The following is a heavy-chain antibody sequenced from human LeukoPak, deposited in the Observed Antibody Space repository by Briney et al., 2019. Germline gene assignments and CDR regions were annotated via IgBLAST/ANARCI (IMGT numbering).Heavy chain of an antibody. CDR1: GFTFSDYW. J-gene: IGHJ4*02. V-gene: IGHV3-74*01. Sequence: GGSLRLSCGASGFTFSDYWMNWVRQAPGKGLVWVAQMNSDGSTTRYADSVKGRFTISRDNSKNTLYLQMKSLRVEDTAVYYCARYGAVLGYWGQGTLVTVSS. CDR2: MNSDGSTT. D-gene: IGHD4-17*01. CDR3: ARYGAVLGY.